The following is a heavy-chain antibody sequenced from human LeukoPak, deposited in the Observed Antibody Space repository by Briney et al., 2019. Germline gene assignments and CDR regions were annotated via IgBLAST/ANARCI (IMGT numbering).Heavy chain of an antibody. CDR1: GFTVSSNY. J-gene: IGHJ4*02. CDR3: ANGRTWYDILTGYHRPFDY. CDR2: IYSGGST. V-gene: IGHV3-66*01. D-gene: IGHD3-9*01. Sequence: PGGSLRLSCAASGFTVSSNYMSWVRQAPGKGLEWVSVIYSGGSTYYADSVKGRFTISRDNSKNTLYLQMNSLRAEDTAVYYCANGRTWYDILTGYHRPFDYWGQGTLVTVSS.